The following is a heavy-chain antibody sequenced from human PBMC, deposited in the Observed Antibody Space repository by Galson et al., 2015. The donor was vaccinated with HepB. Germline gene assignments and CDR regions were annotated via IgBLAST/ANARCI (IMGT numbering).Heavy chain of an antibody. CDR2: IYYTGNT. Sequence: ETLSLTCTVSGDSISSYYWSWIRQPPGKGLEWIGYIYYTGNTKYNPSLKSRVTISVDTSKNQFSLKLTSVTAADTAVYYCARTIIGNSGRYYYYYMDVWGKGTTVTVSS. V-gene: IGHV4-59*01. D-gene: IGHD1-14*01. CDR3: ARTIIGNSGRYYYYYMDV. CDR1: GDSISSYY. J-gene: IGHJ6*03.